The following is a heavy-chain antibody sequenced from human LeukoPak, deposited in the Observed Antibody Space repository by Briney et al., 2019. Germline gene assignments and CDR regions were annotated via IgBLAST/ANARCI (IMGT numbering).Heavy chain of an antibody. Sequence: SETLSLTCTVSGGSISSYYWSWIRQPPGKGLEWIGHIYYSGSTNYNPSLKSRVTISVDTSKNQFSLKLSSVTAADTAVYYCARFAVVTGFDYWGQGTLVTVSS. V-gene: IGHV4-59*01. D-gene: IGHD2-21*01. CDR3: ARFAVVTGFDY. CDR1: GGSISSYY. CDR2: IYYSGST. J-gene: IGHJ4*02.